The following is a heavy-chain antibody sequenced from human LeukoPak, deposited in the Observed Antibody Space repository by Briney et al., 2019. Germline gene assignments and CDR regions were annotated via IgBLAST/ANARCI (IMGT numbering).Heavy chain of an antibody. CDR3: ARARSYSGYDSPRYYFDY. CDR2: ISAYNGNT. D-gene: IGHD5-12*01. J-gene: IGHJ4*02. CDR1: GYTFTSYG. V-gene: IGHV1-18*01. Sequence: ASVKVSCKASGYTFTSYGISWVRQAPGQGLEWMGWISAYNGNTNYAQKLQGRVTMTTDTSTSTAYMELRSLRSDDTAVYYCARARSYSGYDSPRYYFDYWGQGTLVTVSS.